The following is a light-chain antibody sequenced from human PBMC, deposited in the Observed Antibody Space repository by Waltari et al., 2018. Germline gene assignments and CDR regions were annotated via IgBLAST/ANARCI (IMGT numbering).Light chain of an antibody. J-gene: IGLJ3*02. CDR3: ASFASGTTVV. CDR2: DVN. CDR1: SRDVGGHDH. Sequence: QSALTQPASVSGSPGQSITISCSGASRDVGGHDHVSWYQQHPGKVPKLILYDVNKWPSGGFNRFSGSKSGNTASLTISGLQAEDEADYYCASFASGTTVVFGGGTKVTVL. V-gene: IGLV2-14*01.